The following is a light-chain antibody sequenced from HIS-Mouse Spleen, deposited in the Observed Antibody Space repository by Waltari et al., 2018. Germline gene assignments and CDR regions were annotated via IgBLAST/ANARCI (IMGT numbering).Light chain of an antibody. J-gene: IGLJ1*01. V-gene: IGLV2-14*01. Sequence: QSALTQPASVSGSPGQSITISCTGTSSDVGGYNYVSWYQQHPGKAPELLIYEVSNRPSGVSNRFSGANSGNTASLTISGLQAEDEADYYCSSYPSSNTYVFGTGTKVTVL. CDR3: SSYPSSNTYV. CDR2: EVS. CDR1: SSDVGGYNY.